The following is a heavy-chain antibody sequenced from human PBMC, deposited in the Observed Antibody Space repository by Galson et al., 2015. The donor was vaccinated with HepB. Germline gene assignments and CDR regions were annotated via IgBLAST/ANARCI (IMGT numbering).Heavy chain of an antibody. CDR3: AREDPMVWGVTNPNYGMDV. J-gene: IGHJ6*02. CDR2: IIPIFGTA. Sequence: SVKVSCKATGGTFSNYAITWVRQAPGQGLEWMGGIIPIFGTANYAQKFQGRVTITADESTSTAYMELSSLRSEDTAVYYCAREDPMVWGVTNPNYGMDVWGQGTTVTVSS. CDR1: GGTFSNYA. V-gene: IGHV1-69*13. D-gene: IGHD3-10*01.